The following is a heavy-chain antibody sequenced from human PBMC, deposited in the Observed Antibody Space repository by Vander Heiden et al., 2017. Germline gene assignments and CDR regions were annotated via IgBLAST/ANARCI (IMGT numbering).Heavy chain of an antibody. D-gene: IGHD5-12*01. J-gene: IGHJ6*02. V-gene: IGHV1-46*01. CDR2: INPSGGST. CDR1: GYTFTSDY. CDR3: ARDIVATIPDYYYYYGMDV. Sequence: QVQLVQSGAEVKKPGASVKVSCKASGYTFTSDYMHWVRLAPGQGLEWMGIINPSGGSTSYAQKFQGRVTMTRDTSTSTVYMELSSLRSEDTAVYYCARDIVATIPDYYYYYGMDVWGQGTTVTVSS.